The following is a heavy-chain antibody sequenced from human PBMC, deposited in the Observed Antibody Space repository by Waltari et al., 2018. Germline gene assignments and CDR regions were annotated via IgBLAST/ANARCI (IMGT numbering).Heavy chain of an antibody. CDR3: ARDRGRGLYLDS. V-gene: IGHV4-4*02. D-gene: IGHD2-15*01. CDR1: GDSMGSTNC. CDR2: VHYSGRP. Sequence: QLQLQESGPGLVKPSGTLSLTCAVSGDSMGSTNCWSWVHQPPGKGLEWIGQVHYSGRPNYSPSFASRVTMAVDTYNNLFSLKLTSATAADTAVYYCARDRGRGLYLDSWGPGTLVTVSP. J-gene: IGHJ4*02.